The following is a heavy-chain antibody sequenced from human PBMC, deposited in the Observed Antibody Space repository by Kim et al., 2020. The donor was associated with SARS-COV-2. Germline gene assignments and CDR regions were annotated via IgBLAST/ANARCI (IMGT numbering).Heavy chain of an antibody. CDR3: ARERVGHYYGSGSYREGAY. CDR1: GYTFTSYA. CDR2: INTNTGNP. D-gene: IGHD3-10*01. Sequence: ASVKVSCKASGYTFTSYAMNWVRQAPGQGLEWMGWINTNTGNPTYAQGFTGRFVFSLDTSVSTAYLQISSLKAEDTAVYYCARERVGHYYGSGSYREGAYWGQGTLVTVSS. V-gene: IGHV7-4-1*02. J-gene: IGHJ4*02.